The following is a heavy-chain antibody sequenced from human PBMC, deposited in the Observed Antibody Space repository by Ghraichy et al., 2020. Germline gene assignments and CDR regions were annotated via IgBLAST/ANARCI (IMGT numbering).Heavy chain of an antibody. CDR1: GGSSSYY. D-gene: IGHD3-22*01. J-gene: IGHJ4*02. CDR3: AREDSSGYYSDY. CDR2: IYTSGST. V-gene: IGHV4-4*07. Sequence: SETLSLTCTVSGGSSSYYWSWIRQPAGKGLEWIGRIYTSGSTNYNPSLKSRVTMSVDTSKNQFSLKLSSVTAADTAVYYCAREDSSGYYSDYWGQGTLVTVSS.